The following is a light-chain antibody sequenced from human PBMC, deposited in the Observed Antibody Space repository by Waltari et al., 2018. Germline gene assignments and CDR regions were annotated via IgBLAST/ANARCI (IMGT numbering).Light chain of an antibody. J-gene: IGKJ4*01. V-gene: IGKV3-20*01. CDR1: QSVRSNY. CDR2: GAG. Sequence: EIVLTQSPGTLSLSPGEGATLSCRASQSVRSNYIAWYQHKPGQAPRLLIYGAGTRATGISDRFSGSGSGTDFTLTISRLEAEDSAVYYFQHYHDSTSFGAGTKVDIK. CDR3: QHYHDSTS.